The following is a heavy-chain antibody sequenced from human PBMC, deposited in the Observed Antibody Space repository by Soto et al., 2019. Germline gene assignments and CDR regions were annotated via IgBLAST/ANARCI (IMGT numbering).Heavy chain of an antibody. Sequence: SETLSLTCTVSGGSISSGDYYWGWLRQPPGKGLEWIGSIYHGGSTYYNPSLNSRVTLSIDMTNNHVSLILNSVTAADTAVYYCARVGPWVPYYYDSSPYTFENWFDPWGQGTLVTVSS. V-gene: IGHV4-39*02. CDR2: IYHGGST. D-gene: IGHD3-22*01. CDR1: GGSISSGDYY. J-gene: IGHJ5*02. CDR3: ARVGPWVPYYYDSSPYTFENWFDP.